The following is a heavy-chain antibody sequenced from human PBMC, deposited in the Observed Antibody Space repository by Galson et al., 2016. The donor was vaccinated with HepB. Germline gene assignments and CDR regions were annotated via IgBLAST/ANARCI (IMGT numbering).Heavy chain of an antibody. CDR1: GASVSSGNSY. D-gene: IGHD1-26*01. V-gene: IGHV4-61*01. CDR2: IYYSGTT. CDR3: ARDLVGFYGMDV. J-gene: IGHJ6*02. Sequence: ETLSLTCTVSGASVSSGNSYWSWIRQPPGKGLEWNGYIYYSGTTNYNPPLRSRVTMPVDTSNNQFSLKLTSLTAADTAVYYCARDLVGFYGMDVWGQGTTVTVSS.